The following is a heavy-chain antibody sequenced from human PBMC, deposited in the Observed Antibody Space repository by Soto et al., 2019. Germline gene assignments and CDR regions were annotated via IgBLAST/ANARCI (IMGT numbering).Heavy chain of an antibody. J-gene: IGHJ4*02. D-gene: IGHD6-13*01. CDR1: GFTFSSYG. CDR2: ISYDGSNK. Sequence: PGGSLRLACAASGFTFSSYGKHWVRQAPGKGLEWVAVISYDGSNKYYADSEKGRFTISRDKSKNTLYLQMNSLRAEDTAVYYCAKAEGQQLVLYYFDYWGQGTLVTVSS. V-gene: IGHV3-30*18. CDR3: AKAEGQQLVLYYFDY.